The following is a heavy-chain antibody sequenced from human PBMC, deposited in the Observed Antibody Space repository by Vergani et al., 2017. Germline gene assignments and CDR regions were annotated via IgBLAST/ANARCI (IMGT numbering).Heavy chain of an antibody. V-gene: IGHV4-61*02. CDR3: GRVADFYGLGSRLLDL. CDR2: IYTSGAT. D-gene: IGHD3-10*01. Sequence: QLQLQETGPGLVKPSETLSLTCTVSGGSFSTGGQSWTWLRQSAGKGLEWIGRIYTSGATNYNPSLRSRAIMSVDASKKQFSLKLTSVTAADTAVYYCGRVADFYGLGSRLLDLWGQGILVTVSS. CDR1: GGSFSTGGQS. J-gene: IGHJ5*02.